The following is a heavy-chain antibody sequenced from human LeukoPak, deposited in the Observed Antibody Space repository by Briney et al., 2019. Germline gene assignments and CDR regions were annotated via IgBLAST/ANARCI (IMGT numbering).Heavy chain of an antibody. Sequence: ASVKVSCKASGYTFTSYDINRVRQATGQGLEWMGWMNPNSGNTGYAQKFQGRVTITRNTSISTAYVELSSLRSEDTAVYYCARAWDMGSGSSPFDYWGQGTLVTVSS. D-gene: IGHD3-10*01. CDR1: GYTFTSYD. CDR3: ARAWDMGSGSSPFDY. J-gene: IGHJ4*02. CDR2: MNPNSGNT. V-gene: IGHV1-8*03.